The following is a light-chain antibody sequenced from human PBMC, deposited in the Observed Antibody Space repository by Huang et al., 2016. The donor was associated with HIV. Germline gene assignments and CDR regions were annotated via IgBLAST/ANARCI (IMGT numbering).Light chain of an antibody. CDR2: WAS. Sequence: DIVMTQSPDSLAVSLGERATINCKSSQSVLFSSNNKNYFAWYQQKPGQPPKLVIYWASTRESGVPDRFSCSGSGTDFTLTISSLQAEDVAVYYCQQYYSTPLTFGGGTKVEIK. V-gene: IGKV4-1*01. CDR3: QQYYSTPLT. CDR1: QSVLFSSNNKNY. J-gene: IGKJ4*02.